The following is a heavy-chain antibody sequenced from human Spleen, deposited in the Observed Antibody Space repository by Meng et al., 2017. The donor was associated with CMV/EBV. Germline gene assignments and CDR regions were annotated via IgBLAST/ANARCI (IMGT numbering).Heavy chain of an antibody. D-gene: IGHD6-13*01. CDR2: INHSGST. V-gene: IGHV4-34*01. Sequence: QGRLQQWGPGLLKPSETLPLICFVYGGSFSAYNWRWIRQPPGKGLEWIGEINHSGSTNYNPSLKSRVTISVDTSKNQFSLKLSSVTAADTAVYYCARQVAQQLVGTNWFDPWGQGTLVTVSS. J-gene: IGHJ5*02. CDR1: GGSFSAYN. CDR3: ARQVAQQLVGTNWFDP.